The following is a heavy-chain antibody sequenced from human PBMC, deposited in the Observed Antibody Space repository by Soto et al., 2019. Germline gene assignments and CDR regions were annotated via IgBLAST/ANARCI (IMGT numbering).Heavy chain of an antibody. CDR2: ISSSSYI. CDR1: GFTFSSYS. V-gene: IGHV3-21*01. J-gene: IGHJ4*02. CDR3: ASGYDFPYYFDY. D-gene: IGHD5-12*01. Sequence: LRLSCAASGFTFSSYSMNWVRQAPGKGLEWVSSISSSSYIYYADSVKGRFTISRDNAKNSLYLQMNSLRAEDTAVYYCASGYDFPYYFDYWGQGTLVTVSS.